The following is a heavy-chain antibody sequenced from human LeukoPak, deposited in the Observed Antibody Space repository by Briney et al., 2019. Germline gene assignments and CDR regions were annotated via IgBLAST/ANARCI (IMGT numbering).Heavy chain of an antibody. J-gene: IGHJ6*02. Sequence: QSGGSLRLSCAASGFSFSNYVMNWVRQAPGKGLEWVAVIWDDRITKFYADSVKGRFTISRDNSKDTLYLEMNSLRVEDTAVYYCVSEPVGAVYGMDVWGQGTTVTVSS. CDR3: VSEPVGAVYGMDV. CDR2: IWDDRITK. D-gene: IGHD3-16*01. V-gene: IGHV3-33*01. CDR1: GFSFSNYV.